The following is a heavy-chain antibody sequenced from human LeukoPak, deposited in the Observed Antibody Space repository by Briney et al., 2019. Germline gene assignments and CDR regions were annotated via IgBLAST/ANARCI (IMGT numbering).Heavy chain of an antibody. V-gene: IGHV3-15*07. CDR2: IKPKTDGETT. CDR1: GFTFSSYS. D-gene: IGHD2-21*01. J-gene: IGHJ4*02. Sequence: PGGSLRLSCAASGFTFSSYSMNWVRQAPGKGLEWVGRIKPKTDGETTEYAAPVKNRLSISRDDSKSMMYLQMNSLKTEDTAVYYCITPLPYSAQGGQGTLVTVSS. CDR3: ITPLPYSAQ.